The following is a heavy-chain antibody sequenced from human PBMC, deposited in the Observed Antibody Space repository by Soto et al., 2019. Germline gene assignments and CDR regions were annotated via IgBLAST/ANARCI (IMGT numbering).Heavy chain of an antibody. J-gene: IGHJ6*02. CDR2: INAGNGNT. V-gene: IGHV1-3*01. CDR3: ARSGTLDGFNYYYGMDV. D-gene: IGHD3-10*01. Sequence: ASVKVSCKASGYTFTSYAMHWVRQAPGQRLEWMGWINAGNGNTKYSQKFQGRVTITRDTSASTAYMELSSLRSEDTAVYYCARSGTLDGFNYYYGMDVWGQGTTVNVSS. CDR1: GYTFTSYA.